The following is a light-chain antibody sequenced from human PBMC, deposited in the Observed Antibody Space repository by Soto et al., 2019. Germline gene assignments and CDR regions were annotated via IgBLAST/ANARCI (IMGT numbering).Light chain of an antibody. CDR1: QSVSTK. Sequence: EIVMTQSPVSLSVSPGERATLSCRASQSVSTKLAWYQQKPGQAPRLLIYHASIRAAGIPARFSGSGSGTEFTLNIRSLQSEDFAVYHCQQYNNWPPWTFGQGTKVEIK. V-gene: IGKV3D-15*01. CDR3: QQYNNWPPWT. J-gene: IGKJ1*01. CDR2: HAS.